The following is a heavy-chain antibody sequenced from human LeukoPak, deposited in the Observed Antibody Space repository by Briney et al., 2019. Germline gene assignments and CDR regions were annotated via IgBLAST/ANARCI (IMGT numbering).Heavy chain of an antibody. J-gene: IGHJ4*02. Sequence: SETLSLTCTVSGGSINSYYWSWIRQPPGKGLEWIRYIYYSGSTNYNPSLKSRVTISVDTSKNQFSLNLNSVTAADTAVYYCARHQDSSSGWYYFDYWGQGTLVTVSS. CDR2: IYYSGST. D-gene: IGHD6-19*01. CDR1: GGSINSYY. V-gene: IGHV4-59*08. CDR3: ARHQDSSSGWYYFDY.